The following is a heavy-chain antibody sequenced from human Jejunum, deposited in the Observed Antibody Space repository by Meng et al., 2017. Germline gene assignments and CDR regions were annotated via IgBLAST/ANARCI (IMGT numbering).Heavy chain of an antibody. J-gene: IGHJ4*02. CDR2: IGSSGSPI. CDR3: VASAIVATDY. Sequence: QVHLVESGGGSFKPGGSLRLSCAASAFTFSDYYMGWIRQAPGKGLEWVSYIGSSGSPIYYADSVRGRFTISRDNAKNSLFLQMNSLRGDDTAVYYCVASAIVATDYWGQGTLVTVSS. D-gene: IGHD2/OR15-2a*01. CDR1: AFTFSDYY. V-gene: IGHV3-11*01.